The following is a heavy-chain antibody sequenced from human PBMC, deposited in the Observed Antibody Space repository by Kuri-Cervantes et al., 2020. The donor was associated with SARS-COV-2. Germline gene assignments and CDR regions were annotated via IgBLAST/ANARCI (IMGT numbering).Heavy chain of an antibody. CDR3: ASEKGYYYYGMDV. Sequence: SETLSLTCTVSGGSISSSSYYWGWIRQPPGKGLEWIGEIHHSGSTNYNPSLKSRVTISVDKSKNQFSLKLSSVTAADTAVYYCASEKGYYYYGMDVWGQGTTVTVSS. V-gene: IGHV4-39*07. J-gene: IGHJ6*02. CDR1: GGSISSSSYY. CDR2: IHHSGST.